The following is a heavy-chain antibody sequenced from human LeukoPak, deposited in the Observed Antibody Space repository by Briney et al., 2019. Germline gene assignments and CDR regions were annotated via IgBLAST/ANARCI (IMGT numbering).Heavy chain of an antibody. V-gene: IGHV3-30*02. D-gene: IGHD1-26*01. CDR3: VKVGATTLDY. CDR2: IRYDGSNK. CDR1: GFTFSSYG. Sequence: GGSLRLSCAASGFTFSSYGMHWVRQAPGKGLEWVAFIRYDGSNKYYADSVKDRFTISRDNSKNTLYLQMNSLRAEDTAVYYCVKVGATTLDYWGQGTLVTVSS. J-gene: IGHJ4*02.